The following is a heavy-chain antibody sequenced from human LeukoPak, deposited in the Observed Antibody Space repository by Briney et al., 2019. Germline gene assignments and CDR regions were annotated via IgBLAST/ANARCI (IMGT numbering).Heavy chain of an antibody. CDR1: GFTFSSYS. CDR3: ARDERLELWFGEFSWYFDY. Sequence: GSLRLSCAASGFTFSSYSMDWVRQAPGKGLGWVSSISSSSSYIYYADSVKGRFTISRDNAKNSLYLQMNSLRAEDTAVYYCARDERLELWFGEFSWYFDYWGQGTLVTVSS. CDR2: ISSSSSYI. J-gene: IGHJ4*02. V-gene: IGHV3-21*01. D-gene: IGHD3-10*01.